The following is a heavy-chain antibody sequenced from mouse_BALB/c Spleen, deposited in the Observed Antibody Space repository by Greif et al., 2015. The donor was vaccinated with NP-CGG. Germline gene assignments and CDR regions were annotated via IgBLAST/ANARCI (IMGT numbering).Heavy chain of an antibody. CDR2: ISYDGSN. Sequence: ESGPGLVKPSQSLSLTCSVTGYSITSGYYWNWIRQFPGNKLEWMGYISYDGSNNYNPSLKNRISITRDTSKNQFFLKLNSVTTEDTATYYCAREDGYRGFAYWGQGTLVTVSA. D-gene: IGHD2-3*01. J-gene: IGHJ3*01. CDR3: AREDGYRGFAY. V-gene: IGHV3-6*02. CDR1: GYSITSGYY.